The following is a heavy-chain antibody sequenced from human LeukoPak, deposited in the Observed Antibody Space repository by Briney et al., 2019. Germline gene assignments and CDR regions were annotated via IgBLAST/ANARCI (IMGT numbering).Heavy chain of an antibody. CDR2: INHSGST. J-gene: IGHJ5*02. CDR1: GGSFSGYY. CDR3: ARASLDFWSGYPFRWFDP. D-gene: IGHD3-3*01. Sequence: SETLSLTCAVYGGSFSGYYWSWIRQPPGKGLEWIGEINHSGSTNYNPSLKSRVTISVDTSKNQFSLKLSSVTAADTAGYYCARASLDFWSGYPFRWFDPWGQGTLVTVSS. V-gene: IGHV4-34*01.